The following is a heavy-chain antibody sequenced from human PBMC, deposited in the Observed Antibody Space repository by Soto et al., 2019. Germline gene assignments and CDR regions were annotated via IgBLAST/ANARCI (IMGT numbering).Heavy chain of an antibody. CDR3: AKDPGYCSGGSCYSYFDY. J-gene: IGHJ4*02. CDR2: ISGSGGST. CDR1: GFTFSSYA. Sequence: GGSLRLSCAASGFTFSSYAMSWVRQAPGKGLEWVSAISGSGGSTYYADSVKGRFTISRDNSKNTLYLQMYSLRAEDTAVYYCAKDPGYCSGGSCYSYFDYWGQGTLVTVSS. D-gene: IGHD2-15*01. V-gene: IGHV3-23*01.